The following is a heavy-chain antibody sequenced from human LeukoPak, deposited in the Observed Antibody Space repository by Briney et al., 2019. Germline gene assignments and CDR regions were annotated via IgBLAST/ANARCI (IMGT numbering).Heavy chain of an antibody. CDR1: GFTFSSYA. J-gene: IGHJ6*04. V-gene: IGHV3-23*01. D-gene: IGHD3-10*02. CDR3: EELGITMIGGV. Sequence: QAGGSLRLSCAASGFTFSSYAMNWVRQAPGKGLEWVSAISGSGGSTYYADSVKGRFTISRDNSKNTLYLQMNSLRAEDTAVYCCEELGITMIGGVWGKGTTVTISS. CDR2: ISGSGGST.